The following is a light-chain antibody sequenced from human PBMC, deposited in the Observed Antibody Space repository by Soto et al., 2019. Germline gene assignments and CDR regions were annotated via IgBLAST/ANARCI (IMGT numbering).Light chain of an antibody. CDR3: QQYNSYSRT. CDR2: DAS. J-gene: IGKJ1*01. CDR1: QSISSY. Sequence: EIQMTQSPSTLSASVGDRATITCRAGQSISSYLTWYQQKPGKAPKLLLYDASSLDSGVPSRFSGSGSGTEFTLTISSLQPDDFATYYCQQYNSYSRTFGQGTKVDIK. V-gene: IGKV1-5*01.